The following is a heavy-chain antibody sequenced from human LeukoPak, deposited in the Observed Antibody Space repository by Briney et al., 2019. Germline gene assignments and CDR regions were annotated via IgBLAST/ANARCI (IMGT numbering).Heavy chain of an antibody. D-gene: IGHD3-22*01. CDR2: IRSDGSTI. J-gene: IGHJ4*02. V-gene: IGHV3-11*01. Sequence: PGGSLRLSCSASGFSFSDYDMKWIRQAAGKGLEWVSYIRSDGSTIYDAASVRGRFSTSRNNAAQSLFLQMNSLRVDDTAVYYCAREGRGYYGDFDFWGQGTLVTVSS. CDR3: AREGRGYYGDFDF. CDR1: GFSFSDYD.